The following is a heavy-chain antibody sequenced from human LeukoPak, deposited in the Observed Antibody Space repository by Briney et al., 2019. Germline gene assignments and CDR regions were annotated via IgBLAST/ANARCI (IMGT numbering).Heavy chain of an antibody. CDR2: IYSGGST. D-gene: IGHD6-19*01. J-gene: IGHJ4*02. Sequence: PGGSLRLSCAASGFTVSSNYMSWVRQAPGKGLEWVSVIYSGGSTYYADSVKGRFTISRDNSKNTLYLQMNSLRAEDTAVYYCAKVRSGRYSSGWYGEVDYWGQGTLITVSS. CDR1: GFTVSSNY. V-gene: IGHV3-53*01. CDR3: AKVRSGRYSSGWYGEVDY.